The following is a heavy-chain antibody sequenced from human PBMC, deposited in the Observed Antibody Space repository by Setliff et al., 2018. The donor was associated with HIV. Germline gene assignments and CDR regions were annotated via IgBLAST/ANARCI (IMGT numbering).Heavy chain of an antibody. D-gene: IGHD6-19*01. CDR1: GLTFSSYW. CDR2: INSDGTGT. J-gene: IGHJ4*02. V-gene: IGHV3-74*01. Sequence: PGGSLRLSCAASGLTFSSYWMHWFRQAPGKGLVWVSRINSDGTGTTYADSVKGRFTISRDDARNTVYLQMNSLRAEDTAVYYCARDLPLSGREGEFDYWGQGTQVTVSS. CDR3: ARDLPLSGREGEFDY.